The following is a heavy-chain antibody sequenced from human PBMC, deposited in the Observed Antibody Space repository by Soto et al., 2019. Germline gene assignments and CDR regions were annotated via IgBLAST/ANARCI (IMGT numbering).Heavy chain of an antibody. V-gene: IGHV3-73*02. CDR3: TCRDGYNFSLDY. CDR2: IRSTPNNYAT. D-gene: IGHD5-12*01. J-gene: IGHJ4*02. Sequence: EVQLVESGGGLVQPGGSLKLSCAVSGFTFSGSTVHWVRQASGKGLEWVGRIRSTPNNYATASAASVRGRVTIPRDDSQTTAYLQMNSLNTEDTALYYCTCRDGYNFSLDYWGQGNLVTVSS. CDR1: GFTFSGST.